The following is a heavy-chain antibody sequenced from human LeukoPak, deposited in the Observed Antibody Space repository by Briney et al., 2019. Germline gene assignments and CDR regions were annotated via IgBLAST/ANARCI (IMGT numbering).Heavy chain of an antibody. Sequence: GGSLRLSCVASGNYWMHWVRQAPGKGLVWVSHVNSDGSWTSYADSVKGRFTISKDNAKNTVYLQMNSLRAEDTAVYYCVSFYETYWGRGTLVTVSS. CDR3: VSFYETY. J-gene: IGHJ4*02. CDR2: VNSDGSWT. D-gene: IGHD2/OR15-2a*01. CDR1: GNYW. V-gene: IGHV3-74*01.